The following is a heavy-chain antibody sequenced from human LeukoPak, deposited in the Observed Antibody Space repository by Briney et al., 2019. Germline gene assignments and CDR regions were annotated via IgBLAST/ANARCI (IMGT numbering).Heavy chain of an antibody. CDR2: ISGSGGST. V-gene: IGHV3-23*01. J-gene: IGHJ2*01. CDR3: AKDSHIVVVTATYWYFDL. CDR1: AFTFSSYA. Sequence: PGRSLRLSCAASAFTFSSYAMSCVRQAPGKGMECHSSISGSGGSTYYADSVKGRFTISRDNSKNTLYLQMNSLRAEDTAVYYCAKDSHIVVVTATYWYFDLWGRGTLVTVSS. D-gene: IGHD2-21*02.